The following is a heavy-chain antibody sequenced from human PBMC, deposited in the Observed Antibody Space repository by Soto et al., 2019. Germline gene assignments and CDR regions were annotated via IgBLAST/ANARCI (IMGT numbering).Heavy chain of an antibody. D-gene: IGHD6-19*01. J-gene: IGHJ4*02. CDR3: AFLAVAGRTLFDY. CDR1: GGSFSGYY. Sequence: QVQLQQWDAGLLKPSETLSLTCAVYGGSFSGYYWSWIRQPPGKGLEWIGEINHSGSTNYNPSLKSRVTISVDTSKNQFSLKLSSVTAADTAVYYCAFLAVAGRTLFDYWGQGTLVTVSS. CDR2: INHSGST. V-gene: IGHV4-34*01.